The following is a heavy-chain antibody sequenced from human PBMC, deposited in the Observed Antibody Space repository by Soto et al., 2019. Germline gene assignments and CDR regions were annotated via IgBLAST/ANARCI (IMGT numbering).Heavy chain of an antibody. CDR1: GFTFSSYS. J-gene: IGHJ4*02. CDR3: ARDYYKYYDSSGYYRSPPY. CDR2: ISSSSSTI. Sequence: GGSLRLSCAASGFTFSSYSMNWVRQAPGKGLEWVSYISSSSSTIYYADSVKGRFTISRDNAKNSLYLQMNSLRAEDTAVYYCARDYYKYYDSSGYYRSPPYWGQGTLVTVSS. D-gene: IGHD3-22*01. V-gene: IGHV3-48*01.